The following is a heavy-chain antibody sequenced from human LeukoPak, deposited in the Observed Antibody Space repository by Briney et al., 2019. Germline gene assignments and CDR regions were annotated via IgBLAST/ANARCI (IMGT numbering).Heavy chain of an antibody. D-gene: IGHD6-19*01. Sequence: GGSLRLSCAASGFTFSDYYMSWIRQAPGKGLEWVSYISGTGLTIYYADSVKGRFTISRDNAKNSLYLQMNSLRAEDTSVYYCARGTLYSGWSYYFDYWGQGSQVTVSS. J-gene: IGHJ4*02. CDR3: ARGTLYSGWSYYFDY. CDR1: GFTFSDYY. V-gene: IGHV3-11*04. CDR2: ISGTGLTI.